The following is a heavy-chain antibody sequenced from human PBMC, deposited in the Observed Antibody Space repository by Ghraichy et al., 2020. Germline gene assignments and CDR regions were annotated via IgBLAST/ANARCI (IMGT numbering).Heavy chain of an antibody. CDR1: GASISSSNYY. Sequence: SETLSLTCTVSGASISSSNYYWGWTRQPPGKGLEWIGKIYSSGSTYYSSALKSRVTISADTSKNQVSLTLNSVTAADTAVYYCAGAPASPASLEWLSPFDYWGLGTLVTVSP. V-gene: IGHV4-39*01. CDR2: IYSSGST. J-gene: IGHJ4*02. CDR3: AGAPASPASLEWLSPFDY. D-gene: IGHD3-3*01.